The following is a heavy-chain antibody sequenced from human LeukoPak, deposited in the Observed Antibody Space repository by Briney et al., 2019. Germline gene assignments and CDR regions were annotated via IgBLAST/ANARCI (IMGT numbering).Heavy chain of an antibody. CDR1: GFTFSSYE. V-gene: IGHV3-48*03. CDR3: ATNSGYFDWLLNDY. D-gene: IGHD3-9*01. Sequence: GGSLRLSCAASGFTFSSYEMNWVRQAPGKGLEWVSYISSGGGTVYYADSVKGRFTISRDNAKNSLYLQMNSLRAENTAVYYCATNSGYFDWLLNDYWGQGTLVTVSS. J-gene: IGHJ4*02. CDR2: ISSGGGTV.